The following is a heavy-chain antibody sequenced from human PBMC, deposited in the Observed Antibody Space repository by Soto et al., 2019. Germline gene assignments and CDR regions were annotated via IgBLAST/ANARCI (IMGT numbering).Heavy chain of an antibody. V-gene: IGHV1-69*13. Sequence: SVKVSCKASGGTFSSYAISWVRQAPGQGXEWMGGIIPIFGTANYAQKFQGRVTITADESTSTAYMELSSLRSEDTAVYYCARDDIVVVVVATKTTHYYYGMDVWGQGTTVTVSS. CDR2: IIPIFGTA. CDR1: GGTFSSYA. J-gene: IGHJ6*02. CDR3: ARDDIVVVVVATKTTHYYYGMDV. D-gene: IGHD2-15*01.